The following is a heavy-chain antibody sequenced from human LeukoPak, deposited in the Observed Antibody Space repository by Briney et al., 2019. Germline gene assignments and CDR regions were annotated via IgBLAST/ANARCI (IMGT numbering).Heavy chain of an antibody. Sequence: GASVKASCKASGYTFTSYGISWVRQAPGQGLEWMGWISAYNGNTNYAQKLQGRVTMTTDTSTSTAYMELRSLRSDDTAVYYCARVGDIDDILTGRYYYYYGMDVWGQGTTVTVSS. J-gene: IGHJ6*02. V-gene: IGHV1-18*01. CDR1: GYTFTSYG. CDR3: ARVGDIDDILTGRYYYYYGMDV. CDR2: ISAYNGNT. D-gene: IGHD3-9*01.